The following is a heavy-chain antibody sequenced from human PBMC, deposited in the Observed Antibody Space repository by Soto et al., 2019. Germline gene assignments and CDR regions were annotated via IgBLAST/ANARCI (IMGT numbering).Heavy chain of an antibody. V-gene: IGHV3-73*01. Sequence: PGGSLRLSCAASGFTFSGSAMHWVRQASGKGLEWVGRIRSKANSYATAYAASVKGRFTISRDDSKNTAYLQMNSLKTEDTAVYYCTRPFIAADTDYYYYMDVWGKGTTVTVSS. J-gene: IGHJ6*03. CDR2: IRSKANSYAT. CDR1: GFTFSGSA. D-gene: IGHD6-13*01. CDR3: TRPFIAADTDYYYYMDV.